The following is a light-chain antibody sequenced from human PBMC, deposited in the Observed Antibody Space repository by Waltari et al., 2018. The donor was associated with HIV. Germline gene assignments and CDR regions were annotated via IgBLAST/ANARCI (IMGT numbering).Light chain of an antibody. CDR2: GNN. CDR3: QSWDDSLSGYV. CDR1: KSNIGAGYA. V-gene: IGLV1-40*01. Sequence: QSVLTQPPSLSGAPGQRVTISCTGSKSNIGAGYAVHWYQQVPGTAPKLLIYGNNNRPSGGPERFSGAKSDTSASLAITGLQAEDEADYYCQSWDDSLSGYVFGTGSKVTVL. J-gene: IGLJ1*01.